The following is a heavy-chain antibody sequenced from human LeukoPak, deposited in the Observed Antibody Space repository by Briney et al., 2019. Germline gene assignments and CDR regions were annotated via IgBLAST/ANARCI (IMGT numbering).Heavy chain of an antibody. CDR3: TRELYSSSWDVEYGMDV. V-gene: IGHV3-48*03. Sequence: GGSLRLSCAASGFTFSSYEMNWVRQAPGKGLEWVSYISSSGSTIYYADSVKGRFTISRDNAKNSLYLQTNSLRAEDTAVYYCTRELYSSSWDVEYGMDVWGQGTTVNVSS. D-gene: IGHD6-13*01. CDR2: ISSSGSTI. J-gene: IGHJ6*02. CDR1: GFTFSSYE.